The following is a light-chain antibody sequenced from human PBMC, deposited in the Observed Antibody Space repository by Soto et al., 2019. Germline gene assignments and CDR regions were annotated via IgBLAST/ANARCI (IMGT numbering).Light chain of an antibody. CDR3: SSYTSSSPFV. Sequence: QSALTQPASVSGSPGQSITISCTGTSSDVGGYTSVSWYQQLPGKAPKLMIYEVSNRPSGVSNRFSGSKSGNTASLTISGLHAEDEADYYCSSYTSSSPFVFGTGTKLTVL. V-gene: IGLV2-14*01. CDR2: EVS. J-gene: IGLJ1*01. CDR1: SSDVGGYTS.